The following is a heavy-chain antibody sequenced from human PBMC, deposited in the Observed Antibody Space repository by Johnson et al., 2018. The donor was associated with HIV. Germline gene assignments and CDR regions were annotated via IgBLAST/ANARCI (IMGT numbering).Heavy chain of an antibody. CDR2: INWNGGNT. D-gene: IGHD4-17*01. J-gene: IGHJ3*02. Sequence: VQLVESGGRVVRPGGSLRLSCAASGFTFDDYGMSWVRQAPGKGLEWVSGINWNGGNTGYVDSVKGRFNISRDNAKNSLYLQMNSLRAEATALYYCARGPDDYVDLLGYIGAFDIWGQGTMVTVSS. CDR1: GFTFDDYG. CDR3: ARGPDDYVDLLGYIGAFDI. V-gene: IGHV3-20*04.